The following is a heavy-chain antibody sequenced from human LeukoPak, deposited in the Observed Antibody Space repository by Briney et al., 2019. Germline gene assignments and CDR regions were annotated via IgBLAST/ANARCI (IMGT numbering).Heavy chain of an antibody. CDR2: IKQDGSEK. J-gene: IGHJ4*02. V-gene: IGHV3-7*01. CDR3: ARDSAGNDY. D-gene: IGHD6-13*01. CDR1: GFTFSTYW. Sequence: GGSLRLSCAASGFTFSTYWMSWVRQAPGKGLEWVANIKQDGSEKYYVDSVKGRFTISRDDAKNSLYLQMNSLRAEDTAMYYCARDSAGNDYWGQGTLVTVSS.